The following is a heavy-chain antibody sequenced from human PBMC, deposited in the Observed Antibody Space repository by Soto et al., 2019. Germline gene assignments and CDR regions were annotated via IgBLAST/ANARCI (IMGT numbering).Heavy chain of an antibody. D-gene: IGHD3-10*01. V-gene: IGHV1-18*01. CDR2: ISAYNGNT. CDR3: ARAKKWDSGTYSFDY. Sequence: QVQLVQSGAEVKKPGASVKVSCKASGYTFTNYGITWVRQAPGQGLEWMGWISAYNGNTNYAQKVQGRVTMTTDTSGTTAYMELRSLRSDDTAVYYCARAKKWDSGTYSFDYWGRGTLVTVSS. J-gene: IGHJ4*02. CDR1: GYTFTNYG.